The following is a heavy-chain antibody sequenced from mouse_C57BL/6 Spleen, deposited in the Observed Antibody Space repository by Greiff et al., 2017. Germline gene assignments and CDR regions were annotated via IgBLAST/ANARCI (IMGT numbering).Heavy chain of an antibody. D-gene: IGHD1-1*01. CDR1: GFNFTDYY. CDR2: IDPEDGDT. V-gene: IGHV14-1*01. Sequence: EVQLQQSGAELVRPGASVKLSCTASGFNFTDYYMHWVKQRPEQGLEWIGRIDPEDGDTEYAPKFQGKATMTADTSSSTAYLQLRSLTSEDTAVYYCTSWGSNYVDYWGQGATLTVSS. CDR3: TSWGSNYVDY. J-gene: IGHJ2*01.